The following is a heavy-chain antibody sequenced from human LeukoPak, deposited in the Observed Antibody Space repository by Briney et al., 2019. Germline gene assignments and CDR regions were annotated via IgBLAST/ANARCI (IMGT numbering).Heavy chain of an antibody. CDR2: IYYSGTT. V-gene: IGHV4-59*01. CDR3: ARGGGGDYRGAFDY. Sequence: SETLSLTCTVSGGSISSYYWSWIRQPPGKGLEWIGYIYYSGTTNYNPSLKSRVTISVDTSKNQFSLKLSSVTAADTAVYYCARGGGGDYRGAFDYWGQGTLVTVSS. D-gene: IGHD2-21*02. CDR1: GGSISSYY. J-gene: IGHJ4*02.